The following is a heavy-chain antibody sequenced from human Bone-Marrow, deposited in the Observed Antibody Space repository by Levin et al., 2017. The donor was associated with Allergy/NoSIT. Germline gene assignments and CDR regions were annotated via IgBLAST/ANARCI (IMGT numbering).Heavy chain of an antibody. D-gene: IGHD3-10*01. J-gene: IGHJ3*02. Sequence: GESLKISCKGSGYSFTSYWISWVRQMPGKGLEWMGRIDPSDSYTNYSPSFQGHVTISADKSISTAYLQWSSLKASDTAMYYCARRMVRGVIIGGAGAFDIWGQGTMVTVSS. CDR2: IDPSDSYT. CDR1: GYSFTSYW. V-gene: IGHV5-10-1*01. CDR3: ARRMVRGVIIGGAGAFDI.